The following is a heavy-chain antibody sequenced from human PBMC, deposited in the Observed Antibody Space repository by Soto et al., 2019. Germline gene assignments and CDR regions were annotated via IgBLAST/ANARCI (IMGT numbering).Heavy chain of an antibody. CDR3: ARDRYSSSWYRRWFDP. Sequence: SETLSLTCTVSGDSISAYSWSWVRQPPGKGLEWIGFIFYSGSTNYNPSLKSRVTTSVDTSKNQFSLKLNSVTAADTAVYYCARDRYSSSWYRRWFDPWGQGTLVTVSS. CDR2: IFYSGST. V-gene: IGHV4-59*01. CDR1: GDSISAYS. J-gene: IGHJ5*02. D-gene: IGHD6-13*01.